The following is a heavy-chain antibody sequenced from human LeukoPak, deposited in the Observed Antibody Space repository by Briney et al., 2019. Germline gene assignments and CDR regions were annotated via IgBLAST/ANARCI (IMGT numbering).Heavy chain of an antibody. Sequence: ASVKVSCKASGGTFSSYAISWVRQAPGQGLEWMGRISAYNGNTNYAQKLQGRVTMTTDTSTSTAYMELRSLRSDDTAVYYCARDHEVVGGNFPFDYWGQGTLVTVSS. J-gene: IGHJ4*02. CDR1: GGTFSSYA. V-gene: IGHV1-18*01. CDR3: ARDHEVVGGNFPFDY. D-gene: IGHD4-23*01. CDR2: ISAYNGNT.